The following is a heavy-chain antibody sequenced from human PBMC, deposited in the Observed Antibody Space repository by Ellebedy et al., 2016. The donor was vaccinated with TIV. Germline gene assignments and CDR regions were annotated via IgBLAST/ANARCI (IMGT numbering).Heavy chain of an antibody. Sequence: AASVKVSCKASGYTFTSYYMHWVRQAPGQGLEWMGRINLSDGSTSYAQKFQGRVTMTRDTSTSTVYMELSSLRSEDTAVYSCARGSVYDSSGYYYGGRSDAWGQGGLVTVSS. V-gene: IGHV1-46*01. D-gene: IGHD3-22*01. CDR3: ARGSVYDSSGYYYGGRSDA. CDR1: GYTFTSYY. J-gene: IGHJ5*02. CDR2: INLSDGST.